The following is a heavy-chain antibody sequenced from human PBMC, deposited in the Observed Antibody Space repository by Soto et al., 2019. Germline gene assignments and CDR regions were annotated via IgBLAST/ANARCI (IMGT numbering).Heavy chain of an antibody. CDR3: ASIDSSGYYSGDFDD. Sequence: SETLSLTCTVSGGSISSGDYYWSWIRQPPGKGLEWIGYIYYSGSTYYNPSLKSRVTISVDTSKNQFSLKLSSVTAADTAVYYCASIDSSGYYSGDFDDWGQGTLVTVSS. CDR1: GGSISSGDYY. D-gene: IGHD3-22*01. V-gene: IGHV4-30-4*01. J-gene: IGHJ4*02. CDR2: IYYSGST.